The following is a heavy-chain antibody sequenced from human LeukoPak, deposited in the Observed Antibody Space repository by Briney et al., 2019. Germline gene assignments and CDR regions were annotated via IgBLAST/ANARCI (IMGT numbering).Heavy chain of an antibody. D-gene: IGHD1-1*01. J-gene: IGHJ4*02. Sequence: GGSLRLSCSASGFTFSAYAMYWVRQAPGKGLEYVSGISNNGGSSFYADSVKGRFTISRDNSKNTLYLQMSSLRAEDTAVYYRVKITSVTGGDCWGQGTRLTVSS. V-gene: IGHV3-64D*09. CDR3: VKITSVTGGDC. CDR1: GFTFSAYA. CDR2: ISNNGGSS.